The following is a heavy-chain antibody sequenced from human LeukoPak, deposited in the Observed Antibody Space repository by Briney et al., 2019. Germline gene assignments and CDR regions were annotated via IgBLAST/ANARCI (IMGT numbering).Heavy chain of an antibody. CDR3: ARRGIAAAGDDY. Sequence: PGGSLRLSCAASGFTFSSYWMHWVRQAPGKGLVWVSRINSDGSSTSYADSVKGRFTISRDNAQNTLYLQMNSLRAEDTAVYYCARRGIAAAGDDYWGQGTLVTVSS. J-gene: IGHJ4*02. CDR2: INSDGSST. V-gene: IGHV3-74*01. CDR1: GFTFSSYW. D-gene: IGHD6-13*01.